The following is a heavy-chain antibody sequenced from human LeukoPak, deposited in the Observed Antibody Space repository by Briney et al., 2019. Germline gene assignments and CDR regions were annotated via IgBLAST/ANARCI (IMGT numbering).Heavy chain of an antibody. J-gene: IGHJ4*02. Sequence: PGGSLRLSCAASGFTFSSYAMSWVRQAPGRGLEWVSGISESGGNTYYADSVKGRFTISRDNSKNTLYLQMNSLRAEDTAVYYCAKTISVRRYFEYWGQGTLVTVSS. CDR2: ISESGGNT. V-gene: IGHV3-23*01. CDR1: GFTFSSYA. CDR3: AKTISVRRYFEY. D-gene: IGHD3-3*01.